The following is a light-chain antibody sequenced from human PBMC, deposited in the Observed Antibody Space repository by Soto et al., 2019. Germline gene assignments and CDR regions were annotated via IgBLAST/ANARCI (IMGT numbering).Light chain of an antibody. CDR3: SSYTSSRAYV. CDR1: SSDVGGYNY. Sequence: SVLTQPASVSGSPGQSITISCTGTSSDVGGYNYVSWYQQQSGKAPKLMIHEVSNRPSGVSNRFSGSKSGNTASLTISGLQAEDEADYYSSSYTSSRAYVFGIGIKVTVL. V-gene: IGLV2-14*01. J-gene: IGLJ1*01. CDR2: EVS.